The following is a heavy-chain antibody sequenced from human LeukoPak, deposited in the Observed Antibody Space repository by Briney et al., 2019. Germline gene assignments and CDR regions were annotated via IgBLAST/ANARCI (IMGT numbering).Heavy chain of an antibody. CDR3: ARPITGTRNAFDI. V-gene: IGHV3-74*01. D-gene: IGHD1-20*01. CDR1: GFTFSSYR. J-gene: IGHJ3*02. CDR2: IDSDDGSTT. Sequence: GGSLRLSCAASGFTFSSYRMHWVRQAPGKGLVWVSRIDSDDGSTTNYADSVKGRFTISRDNAKNTLYLQMNSLRAEDTAVYHCARPITGTRNAFDIWGQGTMVTVSS.